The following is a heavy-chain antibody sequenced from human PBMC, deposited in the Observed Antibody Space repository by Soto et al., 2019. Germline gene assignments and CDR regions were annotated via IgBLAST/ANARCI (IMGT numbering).Heavy chain of an antibody. Sequence: PSETLSLTCTVSGGSISSSSYYWGWIRQPPGKGLEWIGSIYYSGSTYYNPSLKSRVTISVDTSKNQFSLKLSSVTAADTAVYYCATRKGYCSGGSCYEYWFDPWGQGTLVTAPQ. D-gene: IGHD2-15*01. CDR2: IYYSGST. CDR1: GGSISSSSYY. J-gene: IGHJ5*02. V-gene: IGHV4-39*01. CDR3: ATRKGYCSGGSCYEYWFDP.